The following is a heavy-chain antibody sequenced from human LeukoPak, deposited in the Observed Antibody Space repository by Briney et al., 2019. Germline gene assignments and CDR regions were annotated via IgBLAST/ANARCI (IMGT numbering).Heavy chain of an antibody. D-gene: IGHD6-13*01. J-gene: IGHJ4*02. CDR2: INHSGST. CDR3: AREGRSSSWLDY. CDR1: GGSFSGYY. V-gene: IGHV4-34*01. Sequence: SETLSLTCAVYGGSFSGYYWSWIRQPPGKGLEWIGEINHSGSTNYNPSLKSRVTISVDTSKNQFSLKLSSVTAADTAVYYCAREGRSSSWLDYWGQGTLVTVSS.